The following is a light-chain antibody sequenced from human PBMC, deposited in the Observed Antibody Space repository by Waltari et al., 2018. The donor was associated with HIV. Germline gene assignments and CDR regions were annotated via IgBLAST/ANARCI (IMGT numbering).Light chain of an antibody. CDR3: QQYNTYWT. CDR2: KAS. Sequence: DLQMTQSPSTLSASVGDRVTITCRASQTISNWLAWYQQKPGKAPKLLIYKASSLKSGVPSRFSGSGSGTEFTLSISSLQPDDFATYYCQQYNTYWTFGQGTKVEI. CDR1: QTISNW. V-gene: IGKV1-5*03. J-gene: IGKJ1*01.